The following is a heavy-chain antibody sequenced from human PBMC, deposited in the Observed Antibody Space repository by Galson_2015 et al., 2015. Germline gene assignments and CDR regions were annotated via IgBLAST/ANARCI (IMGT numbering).Heavy chain of an antibody. CDR1: GFTFSNAW. J-gene: IGHJ4*02. D-gene: IGHD3-10*01. CDR3: TSDVSFPLRGSGSYDY. Sequence: SLRLSCAASGFTFSNAWMSWVRQAPGKGLERVGRIKSKTDGGTTDYAAPVKGRFTISRDDSKNTLYLQMNSLKTDDTAVYYCTSDVSFPLRGSGSYDYWGQGTLVPVSS. CDR2: IKSKTDGGTT. V-gene: IGHV3-15*01.